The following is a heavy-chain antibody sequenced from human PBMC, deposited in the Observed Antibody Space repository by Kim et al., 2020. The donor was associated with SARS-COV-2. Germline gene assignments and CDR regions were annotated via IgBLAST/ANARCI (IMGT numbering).Heavy chain of an antibody. Sequence: SVKVSCKASGGTFSNYAVNWVRQAPGQGLEWMGRILPMVDIPNYARNFQGSLTPTADKSTSTAYMELTGLTSADTAVYYCARGGQ. CDR1: GGTFSNYA. CDR3: AR. V-gene: IGHV1-69*04. CDR2: ILPMVDIP. J-gene: IGHJ6*01.